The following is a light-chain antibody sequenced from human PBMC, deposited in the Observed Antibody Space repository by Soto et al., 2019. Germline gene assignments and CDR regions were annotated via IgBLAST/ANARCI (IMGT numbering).Light chain of an antibody. J-gene: IGKJ3*01. CDR1: QDITSY. V-gene: IGKV1-33*01. CDR3: QHCDYLPI. CDR2: DAS. Sequence: DIQMTQSPYSLSASVGDRVTITCQASQDITSYLNWYQHKPGKAPKLLIYDASILEAGVPPRFSGSGSGIDFTLTISSLQPEDVATYYCQHCDYLPIFGPGTTVDFK.